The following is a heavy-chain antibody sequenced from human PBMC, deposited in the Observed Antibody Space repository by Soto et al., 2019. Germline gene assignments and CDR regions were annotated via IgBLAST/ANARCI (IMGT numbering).Heavy chain of an antibody. D-gene: IGHD2-15*01. Sequence: QVQLQESGPGLVKPSQTLSLTCTVSGGSISSGGYYWSWIRQHPGKGLEWIGYIYYSGSTYYNPSLKSRVTIAVDTSKNQFSLKLSSVTAADTAVYYCARAVVVVSNWFDPWGQGTRVTVSS. V-gene: IGHV4-31*03. J-gene: IGHJ5*02. CDR3: ARAVVVVSNWFDP. CDR1: GGSISSGGYY. CDR2: IYYSGST.